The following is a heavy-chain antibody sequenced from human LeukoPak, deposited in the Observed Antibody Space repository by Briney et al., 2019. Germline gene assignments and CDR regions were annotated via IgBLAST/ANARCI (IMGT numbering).Heavy chain of an antibody. CDR2: INPNSGGT. Sequence: ASVKVSCKASGYTFTGYYTHWVRQAPGKGLEWMGWINPNSGGTNYAQKFQGRVTMTRDTSISTAYMELSRLRSDDTAVYYCARDFVLAAAGKNDYWGQGTLVTVSS. J-gene: IGHJ4*02. CDR3: ARDFVLAAAGKNDY. D-gene: IGHD6-13*01. CDR1: GYTFTGYY. V-gene: IGHV1-2*02.